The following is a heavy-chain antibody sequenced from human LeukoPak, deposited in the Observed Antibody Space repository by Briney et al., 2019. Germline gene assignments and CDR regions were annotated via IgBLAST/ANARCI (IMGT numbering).Heavy chain of an antibody. CDR1: GGSFSGYY. CDR2: INHSGST. D-gene: IGHD3-10*01. CDR3: ARGGLWFGESYNWFDP. Sequence: SETLSLNCAVYGGSFSGYYWSWIRQPPGKGLEWIGEINHSGSTNYNPSLKSRVTISVDTSKNQFSLKLSSVTAADTAVYYCARGGLWFGESYNWFDPWGQGTLVTVSS. V-gene: IGHV4-34*01. J-gene: IGHJ5*02.